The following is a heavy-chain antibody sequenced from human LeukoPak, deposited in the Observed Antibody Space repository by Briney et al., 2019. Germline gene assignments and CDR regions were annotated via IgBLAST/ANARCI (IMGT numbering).Heavy chain of an antibody. V-gene: IGHV3-7*01. J-gene: IGHJ6*03. CDR3: ARRKFSGSYSSYYYYYYMDV. CDR1: GFTFSSHW. CDR2: IKQDGSEK. Sequence: QPGGSLRLSCAASGFTFSSHWMSWVRQAPGKGLEWVANIKQDGSEKYYVDSVKGRFIISRDNAKNSLYLQMNSLRAEDTHVYYCARRKFSGSYSSYYYYYYMDVWGKGTTVTVSS. D-gene: IGHD1-26*01.